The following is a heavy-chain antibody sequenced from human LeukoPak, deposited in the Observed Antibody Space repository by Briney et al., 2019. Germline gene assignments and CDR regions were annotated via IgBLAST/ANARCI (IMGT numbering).Heavy chain of an antibody. CDR3: ARDLAGQYCSSTTYCTFIRDTYFDY. CDR2: ISAYNGNT. CDR1: GYTFTSFG. J-gene: IGHJ4*02. D-gene: IGHD2-2*02. V-gene: IGHV1-18*01. Sequence: ASVKVSCKAYGYTFTSFGISWVRQAPGQGLEWMGWISAYNGNTNYAQKLQGRVTMTTDTSTSTAYMELRSLRSDDTAVYYCARDLAGQYCSSTTYCTFIRDTYFDYWGQGTLVTVSS.